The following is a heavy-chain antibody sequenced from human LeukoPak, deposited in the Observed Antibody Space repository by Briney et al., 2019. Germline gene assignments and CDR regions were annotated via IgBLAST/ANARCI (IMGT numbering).Heavy chain of an antibody. CDR3: ARDNIRSLDY. Sequence: GSPRLSCAASGFTFRTYGMHWVRQVPGKGLVWVSRIDSDGSSTSYADFVKGRFTISRDNARNTFYLQMNSLRVEDTAVYYCARDNIRSLDYWGQGTLATVSS. CDR2: IDSDGSST. V-gene: IGHV3-74*01. CDR1: GFTFRTYG. J-gene: IGHJ4*02. D-gene: IGHD1-14*01.